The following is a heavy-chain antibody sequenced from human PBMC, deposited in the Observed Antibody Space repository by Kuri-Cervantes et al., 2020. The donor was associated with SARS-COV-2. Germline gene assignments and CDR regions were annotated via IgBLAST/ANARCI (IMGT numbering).Heavy chain of an antibody. V-gene: IGHV3-30-3*01. CDR3: VKGGGLIAVAVGYYFDY. CDR1: GFTFSSYA. J-gene: IGHJ4*02. D-gene: IGHD6-19*01. Sequence: GESLKISCAASGFTFSSYAMHWVRQAPGKGLEWVAVISYDGSNKYYADSVKGRFTISRDNSKNTLYLQMNSLRAEDTAVYYCVKGGGLIAVAVGYYFDYWGQGTLVTVSS. CDR2: ISYDGSNK.